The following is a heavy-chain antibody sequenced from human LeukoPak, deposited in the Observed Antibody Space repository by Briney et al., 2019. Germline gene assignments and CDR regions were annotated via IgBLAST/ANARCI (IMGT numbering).Heavy chain of an antibody. D-gene: IGHD3-22*01. CDR3: ARDYYDSSPPY. CDR2: ISSSGSTI. V-gene: IGHV3-11*01. J-gene: IGHJ4*02. CDR1: GFTFSDYY. Sequence: GGSLRLSCAASGFTFSDYYMSWIRQAPGKGLEWVSYISSSGSTIYYADSVKGRFTISRGNAKNSLYLQMNSLRAEDTAVYYCARDYYDSSPPYWGQGTLVTVSS.